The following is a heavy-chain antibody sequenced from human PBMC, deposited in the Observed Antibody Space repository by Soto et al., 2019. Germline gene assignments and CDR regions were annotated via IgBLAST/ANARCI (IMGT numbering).Heavy chain of an antibody. J-gene: IGHJ4*02. CDR3: ARDQRTKLGIAVAGPQDY. V-gene: IGHV3-21*01. CDR1: VFTFSSYS. CDR2: ISSSSSYI. Sequence: VGSLRLSCAASVFTFSSYSMNCVRHAPGKWLEWVSSISSSSSYIYYADSVKGRFTISRDNAKNSLYLQMNSLRAEDTAVYYCARDQRTKLGIAVAGPQDYGAQGNLVPVSS. D-gene: IGHD6-19*01.